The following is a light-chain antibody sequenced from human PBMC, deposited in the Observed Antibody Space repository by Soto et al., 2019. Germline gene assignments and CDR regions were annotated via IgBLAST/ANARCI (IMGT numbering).Light chain of an antibody. V-gene: IGLV2-14*03. Sequence: QSALTQPASVSGSPGQSIAISCNGTSSDIGSYNYVCWYQQHPGKVPKLMTYDVNNRPSGVSDRFSGSKSGSTATLTISGLQADDEADYYCSAWTRSRTVVFGGGTQLTVL. CDR1: SSDIGSYNY. CDR2: DVN. CDR3: SAWTRSRTVV. J-gene: IGLJ3*02.